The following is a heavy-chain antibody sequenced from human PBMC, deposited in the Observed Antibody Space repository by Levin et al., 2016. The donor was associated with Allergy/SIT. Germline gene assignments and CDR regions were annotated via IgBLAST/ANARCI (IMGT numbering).Heavy chain of an antibody. D-gene: IGHD2-2*01. CDR2: ISGSGGST. Sequence: GESLKISCAASGFTFSIYAMSWVRQAPGKGLEWVSAISGSGGSTYYADSVKGRFTISRDNSKNTLYLQMNSLRAEDTAVYYCAKDYRGYCSSTNCWDAFDIWGQGTMVTVSS. CDR3: AKDYRGYCSSTNCWDAFDI. CDR1: GFTFSIYA. V-gene: IGHV3-23*01. J-gene: IGHJ3*02.